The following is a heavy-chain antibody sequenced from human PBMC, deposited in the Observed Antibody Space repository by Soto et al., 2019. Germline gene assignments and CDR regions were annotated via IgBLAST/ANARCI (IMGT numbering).Heavy chain of an antibody. D-gene: IGHD5-12*01. CDR1: GYTFTSYG. CDR2: ISAYNGNT. J-gene: IGHJ5*02. V-gene: IGHV1-18*01. CDR3: ARDLAADGYNPICFDP. Sequence: QVQLVQSGAAVKKPGASVKVSCKASGYTFTSYGISWVRQAPGQGLEWMGWISAYNGNTNYAQTLQGRVTITTDTATSTANMELMSLISDDTAVYYCARDLAADGYNPICFDPWGQGTLVTVAS.